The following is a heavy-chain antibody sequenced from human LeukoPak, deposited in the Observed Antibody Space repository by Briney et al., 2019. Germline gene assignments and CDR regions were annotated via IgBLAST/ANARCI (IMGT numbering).Heavy chain of an antibody. CDR3: ARHGSVIPSSLDY. Sequence: GESLKISCKGSGYSFTSYWIGWVRQMPGNGLEWMGRIDLSDSYTNYSPSFQAHVTISADKSISTAYLQWSSLKASDTAMYYCARHGSVIPSSLDYWGQGTLVTVSS. V-gene: IGHV5-10-1*01. CDR1: GYSFTSYW. CDR2: IDLSDSYT. J-gene: IGHJ4*02. D-gene: IGHD4-11*01.